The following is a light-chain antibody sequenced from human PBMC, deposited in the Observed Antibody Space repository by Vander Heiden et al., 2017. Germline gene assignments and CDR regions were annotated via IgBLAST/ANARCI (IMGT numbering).Light chain of an antibody. CDR1: QSISTY. CDR2: GAS. J-gene: IGKJ2*01. V-gene: IGKV1-39*01. CDR3: QQSYIMPYT. Sequence: DIQMTPSPSSLSASVGDRVTITCRASQSISTYLNWYQQKPGKAPKLLIYGASSLHSGVPSRFSGSGSGTDFTLIISSLQPDDFATYYCQQSYIMPYTFGQGTNLEIK.